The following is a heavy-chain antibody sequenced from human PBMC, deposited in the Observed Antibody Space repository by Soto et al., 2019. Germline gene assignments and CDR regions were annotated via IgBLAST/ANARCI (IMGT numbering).Heavy chain of an antibody. CDR3: AKDWVRIAVAGTDV. J-gene: IGHJ6*02. D-gene: IGHD6-19*01. CDR1: GLTSRSYS. CDR2: ISGSGGST. V-gene: IGHV3-23*01. Sequence: PGGSLRPSCAASGLTSRSYSMNWVRQAPGQGLEWVSYISGSGGSTYYADSAKGRVTISRENSKNTLYLQMNSLRAEDTAVYYCAKDWVRIAVAGTDVWGQGNTVTV.